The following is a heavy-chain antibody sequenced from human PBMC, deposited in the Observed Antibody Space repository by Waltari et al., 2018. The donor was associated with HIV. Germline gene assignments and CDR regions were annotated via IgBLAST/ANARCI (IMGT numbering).Heavy chain of an antibody. D-gene: IGHD6-6*01. V-gene: IGHV4-38-2*01. J-gene: IGHJ4*02. CDR3: ARLPYSTSRFDY. CDR2: FWRTGST. CDR1: GYSISSGYY. Sequence: QVQLQESGPGLVKPSETLSLPCAVSGYSISSGYYWGWIRQTPGKGLEWIGSFWRTGSTYYNPSLKSRVTISGDTSKNQFSLNLTSVTAADTAVYFCARLPYSTSRFDYWGQGTLVTVSS.